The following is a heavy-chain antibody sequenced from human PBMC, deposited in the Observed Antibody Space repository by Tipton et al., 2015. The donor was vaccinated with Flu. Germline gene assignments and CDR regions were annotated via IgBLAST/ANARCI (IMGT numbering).Heavy chain of an antibody. CDR3: SRDFCSGGFCYPDY. CDR2: IYTTEDT. Sequence: TLSLTCTVSGGSVSSGRYYWSWLRQTAGKGLEWIGRIYTTEDTNYNPSLESRVTISVDTSKNQFSLKLSSVTAADTAVYYCSRDFCSGGFCYPDYWGQGTLVTVSS. V-gene: IGHV4-61*02. CDR1: GGSVSSGRYY. D-gene: IGHD2-15*01. J-gene: IGHJ4*02.